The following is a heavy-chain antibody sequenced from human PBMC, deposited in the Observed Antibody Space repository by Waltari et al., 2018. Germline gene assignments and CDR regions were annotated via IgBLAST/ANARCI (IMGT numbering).Heavy chain of an antibody. CDR3: ARVQHCGPGSCYSSAMDV. J-gene: IGHJ6*02. Sequence: EVRLLESGGGLVKPGGSLRLSCEASGFTFSLYNMHWVRQAPGKGRGWVSSIDTTGNQIDYSDPVRGRFTISRDNAQNSLFRQLNSLRGEDTALYYCARVQHCGPGSCYSSAMDVWGQGTAVTVSS. CDR2: IDTTGNQI. CDR1: GFTFSLYN. D-gene: IGHD2-15*01. V-gene: IGHV3-21*02.